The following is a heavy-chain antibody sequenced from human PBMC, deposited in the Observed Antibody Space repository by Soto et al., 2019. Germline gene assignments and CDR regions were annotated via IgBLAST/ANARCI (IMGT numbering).Heavy chain of an antibody. J-gene: IGHJ5*02. CDR3: AKDNIGRITIFGVVIAFDP. D-gene: IGHD3-3*01. V-gene: IGHV3-23*01. CDR2: ISGSGGST. Sequence: GGSLRLSCAASGFTFSSFAMSWVRQAPGKGLEWVSAISGSGGSTYYADSVKGRFTISRDNSKNTLYLQMNSLRAEDTAVYYCAKDNIGRITIFGVVIAFDPWGQGTLVTVSS. CDR1: GFTFSSFA.